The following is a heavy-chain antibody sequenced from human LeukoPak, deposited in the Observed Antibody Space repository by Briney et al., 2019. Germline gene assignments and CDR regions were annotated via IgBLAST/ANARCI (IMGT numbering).Heavy chain of an antibody. Sequence: GGSLRLSCAASGFTFSSYAMSWVRQAPGKGLEWVSAISGSGGSTYYADSVKGRFTISRDNSKNTLYLQMNSLRAEDTAVYYCAKEEKKTRYCSGGSCQPKGYYFDYWGQGTLVTVSS. CDR1: GFTFSSYA. D-gene: IGHD2-15*01. J-gene: IGHJ4*02. CDR2: ISGSGGST. CDR3: AKEEKKTRYCSGGSCQPKGYYFDY. V-gene: IGHV3-23*01.